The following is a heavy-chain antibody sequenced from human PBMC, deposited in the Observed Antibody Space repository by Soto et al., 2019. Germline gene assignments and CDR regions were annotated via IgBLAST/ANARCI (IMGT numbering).Heavy chain of an antibody. Sequence: GGSLRLSCAASAFTFNNYAMSWVRQAPGKGLEWVSGIGGSGRTTYYADSVKGRFTISRDNSNNTLFLQMNSPRAEDTVVYYCAKSRYSDSSGDFYDYWGQGTLVTVSS. D-gene: IGHD3-22*01. CDR1: AFTFNNYA. CDR2: IGGSGRTT. J-gene: IGHJ4*02. V-gene: IGHV3-23*01. CDR3: AKSRYSDSSGDFYDY.